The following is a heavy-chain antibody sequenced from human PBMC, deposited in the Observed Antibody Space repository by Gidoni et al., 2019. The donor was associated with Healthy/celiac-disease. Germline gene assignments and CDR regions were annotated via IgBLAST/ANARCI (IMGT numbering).Heavy chain of an antibody. D-gene: IGHD1-26*01. CDR1: GFPFSSYG. J-gene: IGHJ4*02. CDR2: ISYDGSNK. V-gene: IGHV3-30*18. CDR3: AKGTGSYYGVAPDY. Sequence: QVQLVESGGGVVQPGRSLRLSCAASGFPFSSYGMHWVRQAPGKGLEWVAVISYDGSNKYYADSVKGRFTISRDNSKNTLYLQMNSLRAEDTAVYYCAKGTGSYYGVAPDYWGQGTLVTVSS.